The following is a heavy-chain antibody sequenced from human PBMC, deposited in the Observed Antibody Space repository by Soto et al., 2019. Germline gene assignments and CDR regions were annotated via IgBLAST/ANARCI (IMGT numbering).Heavy chain of an antibody. CDR2: ISYDGSNK. J-gene: IGHJ6*03. V-gene: IGHV3-30-3*01. Sequence: GGSLRLSCAASGFTFSSYAMHWVRQAPGKGLEWVAVISYDGSNKYYADSVKGRFTISRDNSKNTLYLQMNSLRAEDTAVYYCAKHPGTYSGYDPYYYYYYMDVWGKGTTVTVSS. D-gene: IGHD5-12*01. CDR3: AKHPGTYSGYDPYYYYYYMDV. CDR1: GFTFSSYA.